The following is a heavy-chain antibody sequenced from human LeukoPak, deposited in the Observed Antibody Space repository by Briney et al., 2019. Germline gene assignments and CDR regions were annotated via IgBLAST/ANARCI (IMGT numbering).Heavy chain of an antibody. V-gene: IGHV3-30*18. J-gene: IGHJ6*02. CDR1: GFTFSSYT. CDR2: TSYDGSKK. Sequence: PGGSLRLSCAASGFTFSSYTMNWVRQAPGKGLEWVAVTSYDGSKKYYGDSVKGRFTISRDNSKNTLYLQMNSLRAEDTAVYYCAKDEDAYCGGDCSSYFYYNMDVWGQGTTVTVSS. CDR3: AKDEDAYCGGDCSSYFYYNMDV. D-gene: IGHD2-21*02.